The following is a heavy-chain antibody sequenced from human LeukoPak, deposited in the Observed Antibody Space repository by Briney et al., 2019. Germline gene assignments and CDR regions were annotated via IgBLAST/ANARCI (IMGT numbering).Heavy chain of an antibody. V-gene: IGHV4-31*03. Sequence: SQTLSLTCTVSGDSISSGGYYWSWVRQHPGKGLEWIGYIYYRGSIYYNPSLKSRATMSVDASKNQFSPKLSSVTAADTAVYYCAREEMATNNYAFDIWGQGTMVTVSS. D-gene: IGHD5-24*01. CDR2: IYYRGSI. CDR1: GDSISSGGYY. CDR3: AREEMATNNYAFDI. J-gene: IGHJ3*02.